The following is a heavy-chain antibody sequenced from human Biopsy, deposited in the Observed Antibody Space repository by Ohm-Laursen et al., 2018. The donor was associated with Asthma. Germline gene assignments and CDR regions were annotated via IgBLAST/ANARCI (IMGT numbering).Heavy chain of an antibody. J-gene: IGHJ6*02. CDR2: ISVYNGNT. V-gene: IGHV1-18*01. D-gene: IGHD3-10*01. Sequence: ASANVSCKTSGYTFNSAGITWVRQAPGQGLEWMGWISVYNGNTKVAQKLQYRVTMITDTSTSTAYMELRSLRSDDTAVYFCARAVDYSHYYGIDVWGQGTTVTVS. CDR3: ARAVDYSHYYGIDV. CDR1: GYTFNSAG.